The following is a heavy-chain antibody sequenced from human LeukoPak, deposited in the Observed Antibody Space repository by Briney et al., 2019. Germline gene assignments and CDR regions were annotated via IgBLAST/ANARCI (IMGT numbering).Heavy chain of an antibody. Sequence: GRSLRLSCAASGFTFSSYGMHWVRQAPGKGLEWVAVISYDGSNKYYADSVKGRFTISRDNSKNTLYLQMNSLRAEDTAVYYCAEDQYGTNWFDPWGQGTLVTVSS. V-gene: IGHV3-30*18. D-gene: IGHD2-2*01. CDR1: GFTFSSYG. CDR3: AEDQYGTNWFDP. J-gene: IGHJ5*02. CDR2: ISYDGSNK.